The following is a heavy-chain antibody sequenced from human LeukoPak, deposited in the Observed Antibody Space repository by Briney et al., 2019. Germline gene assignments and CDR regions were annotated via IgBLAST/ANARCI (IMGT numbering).Heavy chain of an antibody. CDR3: ARVPRTYDFWSENYYYYGMDV. CDR1: GGSFSGYY. J-gene: IGHJ6*02. CDR2: INHSGST. V-gene: IGHV4-34*01. Sequence: SETLSLTCAVYGGSFSGYYWSWIRQPPGKGLEWIGEINHSGSTNYNPSLKSRVTISVDTSKNQFSLKLSSVTAADTAVYYCARVPRTYDFWSENYYYYGMDVWGQGTTVTVSS. D-gene: IGHD3-3*01.